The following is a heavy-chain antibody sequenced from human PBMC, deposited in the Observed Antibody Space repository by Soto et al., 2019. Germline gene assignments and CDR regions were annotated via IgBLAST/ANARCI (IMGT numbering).Heavy chain of an antibody. D-gene: IGHD5-12*01. Sequence: PSETLSLTCTLSGGSISSYYWSWIRQPPGKGLEWIGYIYYSGSTNYNPSLKSRVTISVDTSKNQFSLKLSSVTAADTAVYYCARAGAEEWLLHPLDYWGQGTLVTVSS. J-gene: IGHJ4*02. CDR1: GGSISSYY. CDR2: IYYSGST. CDR3: ARAGAEEWLLHPLDY. V-gene: IGHV4-59*01.